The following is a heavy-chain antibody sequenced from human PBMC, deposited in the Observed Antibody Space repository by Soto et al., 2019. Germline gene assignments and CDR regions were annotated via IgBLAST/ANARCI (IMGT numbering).Heavy chain of an antibody. CDR3: ARAGARAGSGYYDGRDAVDI. V-gene: IGHV5-51*01. CDR2: IYPGTSDT. D-gene: IGHD3-22*01. CDR1: GYTFTNYW. J-gene: IGHJ3*02. Sequence: GESLKISCKASGYTFTNYWIGWGRQMPGKGLEWMGIIYPGTSDTRFSPSFQGQVTISADKSISTAYLQWSSLKASDTAMYYWARAGARAGSGYYDGRDAVDIWGQGTKVTVSS.